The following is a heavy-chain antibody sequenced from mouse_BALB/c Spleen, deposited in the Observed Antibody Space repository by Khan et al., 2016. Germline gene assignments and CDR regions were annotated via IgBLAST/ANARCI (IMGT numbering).Heavy chain of an antibody. J-gene: IGHJ2*01. CDR3: ARLSTTGAFDD. Sequence: EVKLLESGGGLVQPGGSLNLSCAASGFDFSRYWMSWARQAPGKGQDWIVDINPGSSTINYTPSLKDKFIISRDNAKNTLYLQMCKVKAEDAALYYCARLSTTGAFDDWGQGTTLTVSS. CDR2: INPGSSTI. V-gene: IGHV4-2*02. CDR1: GFDFSRYW. D-gene: IGHD4-1*02.